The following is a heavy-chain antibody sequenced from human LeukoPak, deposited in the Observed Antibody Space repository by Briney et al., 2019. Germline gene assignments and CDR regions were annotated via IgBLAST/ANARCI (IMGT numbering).Heavy chain of an antibody. CDR1: GGTFSSYA. V-gene: IGHV1-69*05. CDR2: IIPIFGTA. CDR3: AGYNYYDSSGYPA. J-gene: IGHJ5*02. Sequence: ASVKVSCKASGGTFSSYAISWVRQAPGQGLEWMGRIIPIFGTANYAQKFQGRVTITTDESTSTAYMELSSLRSEDTAVYYCAGYNYYDSSGYPAWGQGTLVTVSS. D-gene: IGHD3-22*01.